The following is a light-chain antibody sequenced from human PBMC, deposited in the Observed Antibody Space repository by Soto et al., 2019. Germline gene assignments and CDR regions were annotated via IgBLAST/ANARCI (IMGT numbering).Light chain of an antibody. J-gene: IGKJ1*01. V-gene: IGKV1-5*03. CDR3: QQYNDNWT. CDR1: QSISSW. Sequence: DIQMTQSASTLSASVGDRVTITCRASQSISSWLAWYQQKPGKAPRLLIYKASNLESGVPSRFSGSGSGTEFTLTISSLQLDDSATYYCQQYNDNWTFGQGTKVEIK. CDR2: KAS.